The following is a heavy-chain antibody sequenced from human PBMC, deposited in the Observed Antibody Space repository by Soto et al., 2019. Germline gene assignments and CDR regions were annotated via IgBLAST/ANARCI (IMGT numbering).Heavy chain of an antibody. J-gene: IGHJ5*02. D-gene: IGHD2-15*01. CDR2: ISGSGDTT. CDR3: AKFYGGKSAHTYTIDP. Sequence: GGSLRLSCAASGFTFSSYAMSWVRQAPGKGLEWVSIISGSGDTTFYADSVKGRFTISRDNSKNTLYLQMNSLRPEDTAVYYCAKFYGGKSAHTYTIDPWGQGTLVTVSS. CDR1: GFTFSSYA. V-gene: IGHV3-23*01.